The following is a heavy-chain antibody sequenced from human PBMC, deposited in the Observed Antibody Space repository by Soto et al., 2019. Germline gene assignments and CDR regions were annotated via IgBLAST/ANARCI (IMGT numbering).Heavy chain of an antibody. J-gene: IGHJ6*02. CDR2: INPNSGGT. V-gene: IGHV1-2*04. CDR1: GYTFTGYY. Sequence: ASVKVSCKASGYTFTGYYMHWVRRAPGQGLEWMGWINPNSGGTNYAQKFQGWVTMTRDTSISTAYMELSRLRSDDTAVYYCARGQSVGVLYYGMDVWGQGTTVTVSS. D-gene: IGHD3-10*01. CDR3: ARGQSVGVLYYGMDV.